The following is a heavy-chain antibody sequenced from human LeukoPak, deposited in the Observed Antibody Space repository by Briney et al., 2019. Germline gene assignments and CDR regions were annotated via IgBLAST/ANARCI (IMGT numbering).Heavy chain of an antibody. CDR1: GLNFRDYY. J-gene: IGHJ4*02. CDR2: ISYDGSNK. Sequence: PGGSLRLSCAASGLNFRDYYMGWIRQAPGKGLEWVAVISYDGSNKYYADSVKGRFTISRDNSKNTLYLQMNSLRAEDTAVYYCARDHCSSTSCYAAPGDYWGQGTLVTVSS. CDR3: ARDHCSSTSCYAAPGDY. V-gene: IGHV3-30*03. D-gene: IGHD2-2*01.